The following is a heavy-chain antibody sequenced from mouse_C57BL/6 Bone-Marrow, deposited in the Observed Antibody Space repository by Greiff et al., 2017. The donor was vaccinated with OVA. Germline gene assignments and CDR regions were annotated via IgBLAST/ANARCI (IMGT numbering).Heavy chain of an antibody. J-gene: IGHJ2*01. V-gene: IGHV3-6*01. Sequence: VQLKQSGPGLVKPSQSLSLTCSVTGYSITSGYYWNWIRQFPGNKLEWMGYISYDGSNNYNPSLKNRISITRDTSKNQFFLKLNSVTTEDTATYYCASTYYYGDYWGQGTTLTVSS. CDR1: GYSITSGYY. D-gene: IGHD1-1*01. CDR2: ISYDGSN. CDR3: ASTYYYGDY.